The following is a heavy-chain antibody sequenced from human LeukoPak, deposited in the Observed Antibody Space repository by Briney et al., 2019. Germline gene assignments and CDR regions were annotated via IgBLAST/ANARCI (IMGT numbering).Heavy chain of an antibody. J-gene: IGHJ1*01. D-gene: IGHD1-14*01. CDR2: IKHDGSEK. V-gene: IGHV3-7*01. CDR3: ARDRYFQY. CDR1: GFTFSNYW. Sequence: PGGSLILSCAASGFTFSNYWMSWVRQAPGKGLEWVANIKHDGSEKHYVDSVKGRFTISRDNAKNTVHLQMNSLRAEDTAVYYCARDRYFQYWGQGTPVTVSS.